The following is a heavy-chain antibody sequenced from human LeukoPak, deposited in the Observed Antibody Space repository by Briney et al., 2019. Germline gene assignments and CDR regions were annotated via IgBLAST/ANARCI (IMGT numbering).Heavy chain of an antibody. CDR2: IYSRGST. CDR3: ARSYDFWSGYYSNWFDP. V-gene: IGHV4-59*01. CDR1: DGSISGYY. J-gene: IGHJ5*02. Sequence: SETLSLTCAVSDGSISGYYWSWIRQPPGEGLEWIGYIYSRGSTNYNPSLKSRITISVDTSKNQFSLKLSSVTAADTAVYYCARSYDFWSGYYSNWFDPWGQGTLVTVSS. D-gene: IGHD3/OR15-3a*01.